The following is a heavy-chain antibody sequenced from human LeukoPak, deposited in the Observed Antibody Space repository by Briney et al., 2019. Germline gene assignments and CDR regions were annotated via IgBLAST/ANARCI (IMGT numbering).Heavy chain of an antibody. V-gene: IGHV3-23*01. CDR2: ISGSGGSL. CDR3: VKLMGSLDAWGSFRFSFDS. CDR1: GFTFSSYA. Sequence: GGSLRLSCAASGFTFSSYAMSWVRLAPGKGLDLVSHISGSGGSLYYADSVRGRLTISRDNYKNTLYLQMNSLRAEDTAVYYCVKLMGSLDAWGSFRFSFDSWGQGTLVTVSS. D-gene: IGHD3-16*02. J-gene: IGHJ4*02.